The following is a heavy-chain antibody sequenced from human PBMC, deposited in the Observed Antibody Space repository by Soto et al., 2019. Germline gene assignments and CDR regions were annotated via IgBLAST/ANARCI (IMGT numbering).Heavy chain of an antibody. CDR3: TRNDYYYDSGSYYPFGY. CDR2: IRSKHYGGTT. D-gene: IGHD3-10*01. V-gene: IGHV3-49*04. CDR1: GFTFDDYA. Sequence: GGSLRLSCTPSGFTFDDYALSWVRQAPGKGLEWVGFIRSKHYGGTTEYAASVKGRFTISRGDSKSIAYLQMNSLKTEDTAVYYCTRNDYYYDSGSYYPFGYWGQGTLVTVSS. J-gene: IGHJ4*02.